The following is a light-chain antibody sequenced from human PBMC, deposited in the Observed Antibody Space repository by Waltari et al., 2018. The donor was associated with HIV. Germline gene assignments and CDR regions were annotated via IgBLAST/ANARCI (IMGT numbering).Light chain of an antibody. CDR1: DTDFSLYKF. J-gene: IGLJ3*02. Sequence: AVTQPASVSGLPGQSTTISCTGDDTDFSLYKFVSWYQQHSGKPPRLILYDVDSRASGVSDRFSGSMSGHTASLTISGLRAEDEGHYYCASFTGDNTVMFGGGTEVTVL. V-gene: IGLV2-14*03. CDR2: DVD. CDR3: ASFTGDNTVM.